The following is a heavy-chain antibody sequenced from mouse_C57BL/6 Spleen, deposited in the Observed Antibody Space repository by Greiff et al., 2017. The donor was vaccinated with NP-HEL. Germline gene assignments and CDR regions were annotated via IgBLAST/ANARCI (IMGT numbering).Heavy chain of an antibody. CDR2: IYPGSGST. CDR3: SRGGIYYGSSYGYFDV. D-gene: IGHD1-1*01. Sequence: VQLQQPGAELVKPGASVKMSCKASGYTFTSYWITWVKQRPGQGLEWIGDIYPGSGSTNYNEKFKSKATLTVDTSSSTAYMQLSSLTSEDSAVYYCSRGGIYYGSSYGYFDVWGTGTTVTVSS. J-gene: IGHJ1*03. V-gene: IGHV1-55*01. CDR1: GYTFTSYW.